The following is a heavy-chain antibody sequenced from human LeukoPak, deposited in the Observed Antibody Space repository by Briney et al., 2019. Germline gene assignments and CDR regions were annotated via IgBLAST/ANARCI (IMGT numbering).Heavy chain of an antibody. Sequence: PSETLSLTCTASGGSISSSSYYWGWIRQPPGKGLERIGSIYYSGSTYYNPSLKSRVTISVDTSKNQFSLKLSSVTAADTAVYYCARHTIAVAGEFDYWGQGTLVTVSS. CDR2: IYYSGST. J-gene: IGHJ4*02. V-gene: IGHV4-39*01. D-gene: IGHD6-19*01. CDR1: GGSISSSSYY. CDR3: ARHTIAVAGEFDY.